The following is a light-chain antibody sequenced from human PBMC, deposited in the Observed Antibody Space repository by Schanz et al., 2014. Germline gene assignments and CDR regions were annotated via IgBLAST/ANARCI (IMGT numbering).Light chain of an antibody. Sequence: QSALTQPASVSGSPGQSITLSCTGTSNDVGTYNFVSWYQHHPGRAPKLILYDVASRPSGISNRFSGSKSGNTASLTISGLQAEDEADYYCSSYTSSSPLVFGGGTKVPVL. CDR3: SSYTSSSPLV. CDR1: SNDVGTYNF. J-gene: IGLJ3*02. CDR2: DVA. V-gene: IGLV2-14*03.